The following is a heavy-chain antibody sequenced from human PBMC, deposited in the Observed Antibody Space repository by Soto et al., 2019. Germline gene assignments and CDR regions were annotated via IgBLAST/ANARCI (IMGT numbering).Heavy chain of an antibody. CDR1: GGSVTNSSYY. J-gene: IGHJ4*02. CDR2: VYYRGRS. CDR3: VSQRTTVPTQAYFDY. D-gene: IGHD4-17*01. V-gene: IGHV4-39*01. Sequence: PSETLSLTCTVSGGSVTNSSYYWGWIRQSPGKGLEWIGSVYYRGRSYSKSSVKSQVTISVDTSKNRFSLSLNSVTASDTAVYFCVSQRTTVPTQAYFDYWGPGALVTVSS.